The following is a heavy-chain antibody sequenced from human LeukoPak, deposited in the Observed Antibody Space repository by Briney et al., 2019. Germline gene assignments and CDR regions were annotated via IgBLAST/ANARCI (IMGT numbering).Heavy chain of an antibody. CDR1: GGSFSGYY. D-gene: IGHD5-18*01. CDR3: ARGGGYSYGYVDY. V-gene: IGHV4-34*01. J-gene: IGHJ4*02. Sequence: KASETLSLTCAVYGGSFSGYYWSWIRQPPGMGLEWIGEINHSGSTNYNPSLKSRVTISVDTSKNQFSLKLSSVTAADTAVYYCARGGGYSYGYVDYWGQGTLVTVSS. CDR2: INHSGST.